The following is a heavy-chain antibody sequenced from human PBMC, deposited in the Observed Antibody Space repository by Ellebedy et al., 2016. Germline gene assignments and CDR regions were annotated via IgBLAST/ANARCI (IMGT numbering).Heavy chain of an antibody. CDR3: VRARISQISGRPGVGQKFYFYY. CDR1: GGRISSTDW. Sequence: SETLSLTXAVSGGRISSTDWWSWVRRPPGKGLEWIGDVYYTGTTSYNPSLKSRVVLSIDESKNEYSLHLHSITAADTAVYFCVRARISQISGRPGVGQKFYFYYWGRGFPVAVSS. D-gene: IGHD2-15*01. V-gene: IGHV4-4*02. J-gene: IGHJ4*02. CDR2: VYYTGTT.